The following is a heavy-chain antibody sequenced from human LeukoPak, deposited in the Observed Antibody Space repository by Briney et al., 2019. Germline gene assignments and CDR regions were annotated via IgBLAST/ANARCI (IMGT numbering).Heavy chain of an antibody. J-gene: IGHJ6*02. D-gene: IGHD6-13*01. CDR1: GFTFSSYS. CDR3: ARDLSISWWDRFYYGMDV. Sequence: GGSLRLSCAASGFTFSSYSMKWVRQAPGKGLEWVSSISRSSRYIYYADSVKGRFTISRDNAKNSLYLQMNSLRDDDTAVYYCARDLSISWWDRFYYGMDVWGQGTTVTVSS. CDR2: ISRSSRYI. V-gene: IGHV3-21*04.